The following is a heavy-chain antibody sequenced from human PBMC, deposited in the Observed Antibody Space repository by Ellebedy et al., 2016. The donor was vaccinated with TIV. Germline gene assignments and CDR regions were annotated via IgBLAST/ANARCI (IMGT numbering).Heavy chain of an antibody. V-gene: IGHV1-18*01. D-gene: IGHD2/OR15-2a*01. J-gene: IGHJ5*02. CDR1: GYTFTSYG. Sequence: ASVKVSCXASGYTFTSYGISWVRQAPGQGLEWMGWISAYNGNTNYAQKLQGRVTMTTDTSTSTAYMELRSLRSDDTAVYYCARAHSTPNWFDPWGQGTLVTVSS. CDR2: ISAYNGNT. CDR3: ARAHSTPNWFDP.